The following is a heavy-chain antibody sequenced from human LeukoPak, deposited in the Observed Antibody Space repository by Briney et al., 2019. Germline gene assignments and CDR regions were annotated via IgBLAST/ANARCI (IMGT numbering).Heavy chain of an antibody. CDR2: INHSGST. CDR1: GGSFSGYY. J-gene: IGHJ5*02. D-gene: IGHD6-19*01. Sequence: KSSETLSLTCAVYGGSFSGYYWSWIRQPPGKGLEWIGEINHSGSTNYNPSLKSRVTISVDTSKNQFSLKLSSVTAADTAVYYCARHRKAKWGSGWYPWFDPWGQGTLVTVSS. V-gene: IGHV4-34*01. CDR3: ARHRKAKWGSGWYPWFDP.